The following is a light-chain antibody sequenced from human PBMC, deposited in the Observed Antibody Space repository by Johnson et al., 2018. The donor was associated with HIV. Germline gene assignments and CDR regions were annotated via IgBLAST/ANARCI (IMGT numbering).Light chain of an antibody. Sequence: QAVLTQPPSVSAAPGQRVNISCSGNSSNIENYFVSWYQQLPGAAPRLLIYEDNKRPSGIPDRFSGSKSGATATLGITGLQTGDEADYYCGIWDASLSPLYVFGTGTKVTVL. CDR2: EDN. CDR1: SSNIENYF. J-gene: IGLJ1*01. CDR3: GIWDASLSPLYV. V-gene: IGLV1-51*02.